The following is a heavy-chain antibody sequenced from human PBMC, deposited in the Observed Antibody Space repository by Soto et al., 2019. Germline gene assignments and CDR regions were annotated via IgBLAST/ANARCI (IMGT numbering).Heavy chain of an antibody. J-gene: IGHJ6*02. CDR3: ARKRGGGQWGDYYYYGMDV. Sequence: QVQLVESGGGVVQPGRSLRLSCVASGFTFSSYAMHWVRQAPGKGLEWVAVISYDGSNKYYADSVKGRFTISRDNSKNTLYLQMNSLRAEDTAVYYCARKRGGGQWGDYYYYGMDVWGQGTTVTVSS. CDR1: GFTFSSYA. V-gene: IGHV3-30-3*01. D-gene: IGHD3-16*01. CDR2: ISYDGSNK.